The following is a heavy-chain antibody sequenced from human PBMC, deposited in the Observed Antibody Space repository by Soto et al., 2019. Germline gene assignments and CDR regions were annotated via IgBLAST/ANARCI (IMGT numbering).Heavy chain of an antibody. J-gene: IGHJ4*02. Sequence: SETLSLTCTVSGGSISSGDYYWSWIRQPPGKGLEWIGYIYYSGSTYYNPSLKSRVTISVDTSKNQFSLKLSSVTAADTAVYYCARVETHPFGMRFIVYFDYWGQGTLVTVSS. CDR3: ARVETHPFGMRFIVYFDY. CDR1: GGSISSGDYY. D-gene: IGHD3-16*02. V-gene: IGHV4-30-4*01. CDR2: IYYSGST.